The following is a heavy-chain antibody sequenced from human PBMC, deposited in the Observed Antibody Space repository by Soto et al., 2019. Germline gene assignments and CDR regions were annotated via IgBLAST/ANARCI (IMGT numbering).Heavy chain of an antibody. V-gene: IGHV3-48*03. D-gene: IGHD5-18*01. CDR1: GFTFSSYE. CDR2: ISSSGSTI. CDR3: ARDRGTAMVYSREYYFDY. Sequence: PGGSLRLSCAASGFTFSSYEMNWVRQAPGKGLEWVSYISSSGSTIYYADSVKGRFTISRDNAKNSLYLQMNSLRAEDTAVYYCARDRGTAMVYSREYYFDYWGQGTLVTVSS. J-gene: IGHJ4*02.